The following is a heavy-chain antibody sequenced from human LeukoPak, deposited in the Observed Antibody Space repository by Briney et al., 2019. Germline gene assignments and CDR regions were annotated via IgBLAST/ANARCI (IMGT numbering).Heavy chain of an antibody. D-gene: IGHD2-2*02. V-gene: IGHV4-59*01. CDR2: IYYSGST. CDR1: GGSISSYD. J-gene: IGHJ4*02. Sequence: SETLSLTCTFSGGSISSYDWSWIRQPQGKGLEWIGYIYYSGSTNYNPSLKSRVTISVDTSKNQFSLKLSSVTTADTAVYYCARGNTALGYWGQGTLVTVSS. CDR3: ARGNTALGY.